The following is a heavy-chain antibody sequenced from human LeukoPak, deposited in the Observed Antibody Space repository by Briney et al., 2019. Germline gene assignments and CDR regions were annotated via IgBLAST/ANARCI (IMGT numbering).Heavy chain of an antibody. D-gene: IGHD5-24*01. CDR2: IIPIFGTA. V-gene: IGHV1-69*05. Sequence: SVKVSCKASGYTFTGYYMHWVRQAPGQGLEWMGGIIPIFGTANYAQKFQGRVTITTDESTSTAYMELSSLRSEDTAVYYCARDLGEMAYWGQGTLVTVSS. CDR3: ARDLGEMAY. J-gene: IGHJ4*02. CDR1: GYTFTGYY.